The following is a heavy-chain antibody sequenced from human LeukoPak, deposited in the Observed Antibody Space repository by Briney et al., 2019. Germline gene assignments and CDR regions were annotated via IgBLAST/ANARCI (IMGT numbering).Heavy chain of an antibody. CDR2: ISSSSSTI. D-gene: IGHD3-22*01. J-gene: IGHJ4*02. CDR3: AKDSPQYYYDSSGYLDY. V-gene: IGHV3-48*02. CDR1: GSTFSSYS. Sequence: GGSLRLSCAASGSTFSSYSMNWVRQAPGKGLEWVSYISSSSSTIYYADSVKGRFTISRDNAKNLLYMQMNSLRDEDTAVYYCAKDSPQYYYDSSGYLDYWGQGTLVTVSS.